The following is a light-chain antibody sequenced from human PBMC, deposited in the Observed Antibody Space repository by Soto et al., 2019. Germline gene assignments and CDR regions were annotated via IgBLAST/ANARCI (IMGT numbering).Light chain of an antibody. CDR3: QQYNNWPLT. J-gene: IGKJ1*01. CDR2: GAS. V-gene: IGKV3-15*01. Sequence: TLSVSPGERATLSCRASQSVSSDLAWHQQKPGQAPRLLIYGASTRATGIPARFSGSGSGTEFTLTISSLQSEDFAVYFCQQYNNWPLTFGQGTKVDIK. CDR1: QSVSSD.